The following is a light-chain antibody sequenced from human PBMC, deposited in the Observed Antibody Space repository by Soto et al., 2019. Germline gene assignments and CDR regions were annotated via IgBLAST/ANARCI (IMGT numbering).Light chain of an antibody. J-gene: IGLJ7*01. CDR2: EVS. CDR3: CSYAGTSTHTV. V-gene: IGLV2-23*02. Sequence: QSALTQPASVSGSPGQSITISCTGTSSDVGSYKLVSWYQQHPGNAPKLMISEVSKRPSGISDRFSGSKSGSTASLTISGLQAEDEDDYDCCSYAGTSTHTVFGGGTQLTVL. CDR1: SSDVGSYKL.